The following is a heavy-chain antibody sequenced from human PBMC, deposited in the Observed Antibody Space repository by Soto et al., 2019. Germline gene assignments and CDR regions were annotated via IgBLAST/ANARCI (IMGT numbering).Heavy chain of an antibody. CDR1: GFSFGAYA. V-gene: IGHV3-23*01. Sequence: GGSLRLSCTASGFSFGAYAMSWVRQAPGKGLEWVSAISGSGGSPSYADSVQGRFTISRDNPKKTLYLQMNSLRAEDTAVYYCAKARCTTSNCYVPDYWGQGTLVTVSS. D-gene: IGHD2-8*01. J-gene: IGHJ4*02. CDR2: ISGSGGSP. CDR3: AKARCTTSNCYVPDY.